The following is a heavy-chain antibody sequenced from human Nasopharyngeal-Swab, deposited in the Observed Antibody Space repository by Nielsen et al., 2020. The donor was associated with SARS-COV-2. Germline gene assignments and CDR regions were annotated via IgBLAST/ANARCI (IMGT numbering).Heavy chain of an antibody. J-gene: IGHJ6*02. CDR3: ARDIKRYFDWLLPSYYYYGMDV. Sequence: GGSLRLSCAASGFTFSSYSMNWVRQAPGKGLEWVSSISSSSSYIYYADSVKGRFTISRDNAKNSLYLQMNSLRAEDTAVYYCARDIKRYFDWLLPSYYYYGMDVWGQGTTVTVSS. CDR1: GFTFSSYS. D-gene: IGHD3-9*01. CDR2: ISSSSSYI. V-gene: IGHV3-21*01.